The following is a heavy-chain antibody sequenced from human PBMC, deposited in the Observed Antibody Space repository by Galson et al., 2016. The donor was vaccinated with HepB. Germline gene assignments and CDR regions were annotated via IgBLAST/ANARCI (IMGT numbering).Heavy chain of an antibody. J-gene: IGHJ4*02. V-gene: IGHV1-2*02. CDR1: GYTFTDYW. CDR2: INPKSGGT. Sequence: SVKVSCKASGYTFTDYWIHWVRQAPGQGLEWTGWINPKSGGTNYAQIFQGRATLTRDTSISTVYLELSGLTYDDTAVYYCVRGGLGIDYWGQGTLVTVSS. D-gene: IGHD3/OR15-3a*01. CDR3: VRGGLGIDY.